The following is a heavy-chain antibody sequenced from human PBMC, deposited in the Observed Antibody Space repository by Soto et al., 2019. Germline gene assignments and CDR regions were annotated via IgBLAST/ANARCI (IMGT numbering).Heavy chain of an antibody. D-gene: IGHD2-15*01. Sequence: QVQLVQSGAEVKKPGSSVKVSCKASGGTFSSYAISWVRQAPGQGLEWMGGIMPIFGTANYAQKFQGRVTITADESTSTAYMELSSLRSEDTAVYYCASTVVAATPYYYYGMDVWGQGTTVTVSS. CDR3: ASTVVAATPYYYYGMDV. V-gene: IGHV1-69*12. CDR1: GGTFSSYA. J-gene: IGHJ6*02. CDR2: IMPIFGTA.